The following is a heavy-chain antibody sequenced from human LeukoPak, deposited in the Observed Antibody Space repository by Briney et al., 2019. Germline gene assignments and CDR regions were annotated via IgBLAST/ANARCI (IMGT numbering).Heavy chain of an antibody. Sequence: SETLSLTCAVYGGSFSGYYWSWVRQPPGKGLEWIGEINHSGSTNYNPSLKSRVTISVDTSKNQFSVKLSSVTAADTAVYYCAGRQYSSSWVDYWGQGTLVTVSS. J-gene: IGHJ4*02. CDR3: AGRQYSSSWVDY. D-gene: IGHD6-13*01. CDR2: INHSGST. CDR1: GGSFSGYY. V-gene: IGHV4-34*01.